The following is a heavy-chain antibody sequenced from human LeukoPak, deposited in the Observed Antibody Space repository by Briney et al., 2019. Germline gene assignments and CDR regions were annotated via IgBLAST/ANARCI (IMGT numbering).Heavy chain of an antibody. D-gene: IGHD3-10*01. V-gene: IGHV3-74*01. J-gene: IGHJ3*02. CDR3: ARECLMEGVYDAFDI. Sequence: GGSLGPSCAAYGFTFSSYLMHWVRQPPGKWLVWVSHINSDESSTSSADSVKGRFTISRDNAKNSLYLQMKSLRDEDTTVYNCARECLMEGVYDAFDIWGQGTMVTVSS. CDR2: INSDESST. CDR1: GFTFSSYL.